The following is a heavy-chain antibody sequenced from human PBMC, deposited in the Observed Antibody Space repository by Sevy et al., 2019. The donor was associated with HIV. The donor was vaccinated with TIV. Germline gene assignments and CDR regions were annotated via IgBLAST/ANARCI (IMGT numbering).Heavy chain of an antibody. CDR3: AKETWGLFDP. CDR1: GFTFSGYA. D-gene: IGHD7-27*01. V-gene: IGHV3-23*01. CDR2: ITGSGSKT. Sequence: GGSLRLSCAASGFTFSGYAMSGVRQAPGKGLEWVSLITGSGSKTYYADSVKGRFTISRDNSKNTVNLQMNSLRVEDTAIYYCAKETWGLFDPWGQGILVTVSS. J-gene: IGHJ5*02.